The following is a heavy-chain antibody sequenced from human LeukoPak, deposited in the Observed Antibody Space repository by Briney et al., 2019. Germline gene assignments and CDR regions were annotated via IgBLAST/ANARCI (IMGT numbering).Heavy chain of an antibody. CDR2: IYTSGST. CDR3: ARFRETYYGSGSYYLDV. V-gene: IGHV4-61*02. Sequence: KPSETLSLTCSVSGGSISSGSYYWSWIRQPAGKGLEWIGRIYTSGSTNYNPSLKSRVTISVDTSKNQFSLKLSSVTAADTAVYYCARFRETYYGSGSYYLDVWGKGTTVTVSS. D-gene: IGHD3-10*01. CDR1: GGSISSGSYY. J-gene: IGHJ6*03.